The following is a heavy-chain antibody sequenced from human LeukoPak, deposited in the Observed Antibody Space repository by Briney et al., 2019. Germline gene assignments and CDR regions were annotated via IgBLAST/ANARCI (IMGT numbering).Heavy chain of an antibody. CDR2: INTNTGNP. CDR1: GYTFTSNS. Sequence: ASVKVSCKASGYTFTSNSMNWVRQAPGQGLEWMGWINTNTGNPTYAQGFTGRFVFSLDTSVTTAYLQISSLKAEDTAVYYCARQYSSSLGDAFDIWGQGTMVTVSS. CDR3: ARQYSSSLGDAFDI. D-gene: IGHD6-13*01. V-gene: IGHV7-4-1*02. J-gene: IGHJ3*02.